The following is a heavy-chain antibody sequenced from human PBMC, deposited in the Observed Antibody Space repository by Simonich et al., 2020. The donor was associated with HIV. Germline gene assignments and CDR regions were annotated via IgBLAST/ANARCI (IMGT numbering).Heavy chain of an antibody. CDR2: IYYSGHT. D-gene: IGHD1-1*01. J-gene: IGHJ4*02. CDR1: DDSVSNSNYY. V-gene: IGHV4-39*01. CDR3: ASQVNEQDYFDF. Sequence: QLQLQESGPGLVKPSETLSLTCTVSDDSVSNSNYYWGRIRRPPGKGLGWFGSIYYSGHTSYNPAPNRRATISVDTSKNQFSLELSSVTAADTALYFCASQVNEQDYFDFWGQGTLITVSS.